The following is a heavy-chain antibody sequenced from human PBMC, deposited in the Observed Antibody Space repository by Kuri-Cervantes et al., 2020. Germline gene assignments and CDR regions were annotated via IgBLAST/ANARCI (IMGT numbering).Heavy chain of an antibody. Sequence: GESLRLSCAVSGFTVSVNYMTWVRQAPEKGLEWVSLIYKDGKTDYADSVKGRFVISRDNSKNTLYLQMNSLRAEDTAVYYCAKGQIYGSGMNWFDPWGQGTLVTVSS. CDR3: AKGQIYGSGMNWFDP. D-gene: IGHD3-10*01. CDR2: IYKDGKT. J-gene: IGHJ5*02. V-gene: IGHV3-66*01. CDR1: GFTVSVNY.